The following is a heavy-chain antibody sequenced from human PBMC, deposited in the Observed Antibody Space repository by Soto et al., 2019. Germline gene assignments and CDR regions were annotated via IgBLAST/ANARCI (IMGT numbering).Heavy chain of an antibody. CDR3: ARSIVVVTALDY. Sequence: VQLVQSGAEEKKPGASVKVSCKASAYTFTSYAMHWVRQAPEQRLEWMGWINAGNGNTKYSQKFQGRVTITRDTSASTAYMELSSLRSEDTDVYYCARSIVVVTALDYWGQGTLVTVSS. V-gene: IGHV1-3*05. CDR2: INAGNGNT. CDR1: AYTFTSYA. J-gene: IGHJ4*02. D-gene: IGHD2-21*02.